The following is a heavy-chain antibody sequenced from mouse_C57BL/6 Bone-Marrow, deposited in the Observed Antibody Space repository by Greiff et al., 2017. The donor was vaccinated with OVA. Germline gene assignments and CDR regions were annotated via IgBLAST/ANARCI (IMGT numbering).Heavy chain of an antibody. D-gene: IGHD2-3*01. CDR3: ARVYDGYPFYAMDY. V-gene: IGHV7-1*01. CDR2: SRHKANDYTT. CDR1: GFTFSDFY. Sequence: EVHLVESGGGLVQSGRSLRLSCATSGFTFSDFYMEWVRQAPGKGLEWIAASRHKANDYTTEYSASVKGRFIVSRDTSQSILYLQMNALRAEDTAIYYCARVYDGYPFYAMDYWGQGTSVTVSS. J-gene: IGHJ4*01.